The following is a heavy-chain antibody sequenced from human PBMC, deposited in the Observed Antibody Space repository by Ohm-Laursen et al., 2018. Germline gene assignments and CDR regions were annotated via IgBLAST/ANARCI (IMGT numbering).Heavy chain of an antibody. CDR2: ISGSGGST. V-gene: IGHV3-23*01. CDR3: ASYDSSGYNDYYYYGMDV. J-gene: IGHJ6*02. CDR1: GFTFSSYA. D-gene: IGHD3-22*01. Sequence: SLRLSCTAFGFTFSSYAMSWVRQAPGKGLEWVSAISGSGGSTYYADSVQGRFTISRDKSKNTLYLRMNNLRAEGTAVYYCASYDSSGYNDYYYYGMDVWGQGTTVTVSS.